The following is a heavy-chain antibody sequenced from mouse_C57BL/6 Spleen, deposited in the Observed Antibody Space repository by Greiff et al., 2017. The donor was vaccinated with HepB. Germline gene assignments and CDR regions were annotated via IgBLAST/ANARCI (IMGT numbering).Heavy chain of an antibody. V-gene: IGHV1-19*01. Sequence: EVQLQQSGPVLVKPGASVKMSCKASGYTFTDYYMNWVKQSHGKSLEWIGVINPYNGGTSYNQKFKGKATLTVDKSSSTAYMELNSLTSEDSAVYYCARSNYGSSYVFDYWGQGTTLTVSS. CDR3: ARSNYGSSYVFDY. J-gene: IGHJ2*01. CDR1: GYTFTDYY. CDR2: INPYNGGT. D-gene: IGHD1-1*01.